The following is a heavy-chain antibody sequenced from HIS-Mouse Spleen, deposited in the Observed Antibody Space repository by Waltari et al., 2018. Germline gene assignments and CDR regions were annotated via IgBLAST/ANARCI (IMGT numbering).Heavy chain of an antibody. Sequence: EVHLVESVGGLVQPGGSLRLPCAASGFTFSSCWMSWVRQAPGKGLEWVANIKQDGSEKYYVDSGKGRFTISRDNAKNSLYLQMNSLRAEDTAVYYCARERRGPGWFDPWGQGTLVTVSS. CDR1: GFTFSSCW. CDR2: IKQDGSEK. D-gene: IGHD5-12*01. CDR3: ARERRGPGWFDP. J-gene: IGHJ5*02. V-gene: IGHV3-7*01.